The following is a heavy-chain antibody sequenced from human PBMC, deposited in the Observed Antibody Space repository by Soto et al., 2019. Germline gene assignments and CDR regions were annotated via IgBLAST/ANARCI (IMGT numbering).Heavy chain of an antibody. Sequence: GGAPRLSCAASGFTFRGYYITWVRQAPGKGLEWAAYISSSGSGIYYPDSVKGRFTISRDNAKNSLYLQMSSLRAEDTAVYLCARAYSDAFDIWGQGTMVTVSS. CDR3: ARAYSDAFDI. CDR2: ISSSGSGI. D-gene: IGHD2-15*01. J-gene: IGHJ3*02. CDR1: GFTFRGYY. V-gene: IGHV3-11*01.